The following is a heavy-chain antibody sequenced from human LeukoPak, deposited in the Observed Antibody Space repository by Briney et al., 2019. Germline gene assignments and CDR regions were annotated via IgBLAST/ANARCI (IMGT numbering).Heavy chain of an antibody. CDR2: VDREGSDK. J-gene: IGHJ6*02. Sequence: GGSLRLSCAASGFTFSHYWMTWVRQAPGKGLEWVANVDREGSDKNYVDSVKGRFTISRDNAKNSLYLQMNSLRVEDTAVYYCARDGVPGGRDVWGQGTTVTVS. D-gene: IGHD3-16*01. CDR1: GFTFSHYW. CDR3: ARDGVPGGRDV. V-gene: IGHV3-7*01.